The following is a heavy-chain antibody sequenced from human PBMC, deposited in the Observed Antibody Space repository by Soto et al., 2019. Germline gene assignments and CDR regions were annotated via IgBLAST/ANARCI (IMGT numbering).Heavy chain of an antibody. CDR1: GFTVSSNY. V-gene: IGHV3-53*04. CDR3: AREDGKGWFDP. Sequence: EVQLVESGGGLVQPGGSLRLSCAASGFTVSSNYMSWVRQAPGKGLEWVSVIYGGGSTYYADSVKGRFTISRHNSKNTLHLQMNSLRAEDTAVYYCAREDGKGWFDPWGQGTLVTVSS. CDR2: IYGGGST. J-gene: IGHJ5*02. D-gene: IGHD2-15*01.